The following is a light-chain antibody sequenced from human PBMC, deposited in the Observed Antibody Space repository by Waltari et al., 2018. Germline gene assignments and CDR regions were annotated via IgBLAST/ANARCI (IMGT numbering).Light chain of an antibody. J-gene: IGKJ1*01. Sequence: EIVLTQSPATLSLSPGEGATLSCRASQSVSSQLVWYQQKRGQAPRLLIYDASNRSTGIPARFSGSGYGTDFTLTISSLQPEDVATYYCQKYNSVPWTFGQGTEVEIK. V-gene: IGKV3-11*01. CDR3: QKYNSVPWT. CDR1: QSVSSQ. CDR2: DAS.